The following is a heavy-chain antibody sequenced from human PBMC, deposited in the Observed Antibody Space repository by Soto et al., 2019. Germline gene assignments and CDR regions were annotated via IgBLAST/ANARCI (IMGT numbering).Heavy chain of an antibody. Sequence: QVQLVESGGGVVQPGRSLRLSCAASGFTFSSYGMHWVRQAPGKGLEWVAVIWYDGSNKYYADSVKGRFTISRDNSKNTLYLQMNSLRAEDTAVYYCARAYYDILTGYPSYYSYMDVWGKGTTVTVSS. V-gene: IGHV3-33*01. CDR1: GFTFSSYG. D-gene: IGHD3-9*01. CDR3: ARAYYDILTGYPSYYSYMDV. J-gene: IGHJ6*03. CDR2: IWYDGSNK.